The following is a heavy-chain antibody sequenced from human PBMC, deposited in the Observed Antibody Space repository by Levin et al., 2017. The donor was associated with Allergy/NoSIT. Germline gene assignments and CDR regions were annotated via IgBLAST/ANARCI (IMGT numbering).Heavy chain of an antibody. CDR1: GYTFTSYY. V-gene: IGHV1-46*01. J-gene: IGHJ4*02. Sequence: GGSLRLSCKASGYTFTSYYMHWVRQAPGQGLEWMGIINPSGGSTSYAQKFQGRVTMTRDTSTSTVYMELSSLRSEDTAVYYCARVALRAIDYWGQGTLVTVSS. D-gene: IGHD3-16*01. CDR2: INPSGGST. CDR3: ARVALRAIDY.